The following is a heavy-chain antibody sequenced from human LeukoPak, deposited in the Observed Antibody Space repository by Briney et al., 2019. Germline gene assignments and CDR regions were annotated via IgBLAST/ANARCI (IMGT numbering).Heavy chain of an antibody. D-gene: IGHD3-9*01. CDR2: ISYDGSSK. CDR1: GFTFSSYA. V-gene: IGHV3-30*04. Sequence: GGSLRLSCAASGFTFSSYAMHWVRQAPGKGLEWVAVISYDGSSKYYADSVEGRFTISRDNSKNTLYLQMNSLRAEDTAVYYCARDFALELRYFDWPTQGQPDYWGQGTLVTVSS. J-gene: IGHJ4*02. CDR3: ARDFALELRYFDWPTQGQPDY.